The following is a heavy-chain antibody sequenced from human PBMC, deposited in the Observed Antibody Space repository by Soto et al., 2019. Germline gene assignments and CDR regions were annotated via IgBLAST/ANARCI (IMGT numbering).Heavy chain of an antibody. V-gene: IGHV3-21*01. Sequence: PGGSLRLSCAASGFTFSSYSMNWVRQAPGKGLEWVSSISSSSSYIYYADSVKGRFTISRDNAKNSLYLQMNSLRAEDTAVYYCARDFVSSRGDYVWGIRHGFDPWGQGTLVTVSS. D-gene: IGHD3-16*01. CDR1: GFTFSSYS. CDR2: ISSSSSYI. J-gene: IGHJ5*02. CDR3: ARDFVSSRGDYVWGIRHGFDP.